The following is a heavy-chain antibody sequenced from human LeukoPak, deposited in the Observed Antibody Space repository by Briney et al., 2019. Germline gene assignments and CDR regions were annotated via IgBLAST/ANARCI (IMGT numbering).Heavy chain of an antibody. CDR3: AREPIDGNCQLDY. J-gene: IGHJ4*02. Sequence: GGSLRLSCTVSGFTFSTYNVHWVRQAPGKGLEWVAVDGRYKIYGDSVKGRFTISRDDSKSTMYLQMNSLRVEDTAVYYCAREPIDGNCQLDYWGQRTLVTVSS. CDR2: DGRYK. CDR1: GFTFSTYN. D-gene: IGHD2-21*01. V-gene: IGHV3-33*01.